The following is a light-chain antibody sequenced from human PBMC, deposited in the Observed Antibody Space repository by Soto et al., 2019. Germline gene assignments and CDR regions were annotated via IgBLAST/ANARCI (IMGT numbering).Light chain of an antibody. J-gene: IGKJ3*01. V-gene: IGKV1-9*01. CDR3: QQLNSYPVFT. CDR1: QGISSY. Sequence: DIQLTQSPSFLSASVGDRVTITCRASQGISSYLAWYQQKPGKAPKLLIYAASTLQSGVPSRFSGSGSGTEFTLTISSLQPEDFATYYCQQLNSYPVFTFGPGIKVDIK. CDR2: AAS.